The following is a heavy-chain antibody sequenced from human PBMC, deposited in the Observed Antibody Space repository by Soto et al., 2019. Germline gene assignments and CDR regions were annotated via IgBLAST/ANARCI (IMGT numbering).Heavy chain of an antibody. V-gene: IGHV3-30*14. D-gene: IGHD2-2*01. Sequence: XLRLCFAASGFXFSSYAVNWVRHAPGKGLEFVALISYDGSNKYYADSVKGRFTISRESSKNTLYLEMNRLRAAYTAVYYCGRCSSTSCHLGSDYWGQGTLVTVT. CDR3: GRCSSTSCHLGSDY. CDR1: GFXFSSYA. J-gene: IGHJ4*02. CDR2: ISYDGSNK.